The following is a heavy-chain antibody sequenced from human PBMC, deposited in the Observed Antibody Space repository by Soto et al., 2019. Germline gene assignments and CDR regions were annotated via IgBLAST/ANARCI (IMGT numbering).Heavy chain of an antibody. CDR1: GFTFSSYA. CDR3: ARREGVGYCSGGSCYSTYTYGMDV. Sequence: EVQLLESGGGLVQPGGSLRLSCAASGFTFSSYAMSWVRQAPGKGLEWVSAISGSGGSTYYADSVKGRFTISRDNSQNTLELQMNSLRAEDTAVYYCARREGVGYCSGGSCYSTYTYGMDVLGQGTTVTVSS. V-gene: IGHV3-23*01. D-gene: IGHD2-15*01. CDR2: ISGSGGST. J-gene: IGHJ6*02.